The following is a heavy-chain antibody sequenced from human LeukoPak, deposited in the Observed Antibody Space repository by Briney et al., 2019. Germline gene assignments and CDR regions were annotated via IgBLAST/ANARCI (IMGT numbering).Heavy chain of an antibody. CDR1: GGSFSGYS. J-gene: IGHJ5*01. CDR2: INQSGST. D-gene: IGHD6-19*01. CDR3: ARCDSGGWFFDS. V-gene: IGHV4-34*01. Sequence: SETLSLTCAVSGGSFSGYSWNWIRQPPGKGLEWIGEINQSGSTKYNPSLKSRVTISIDTSKSQFSMKVNSVTAAGTAVYYCARCDSGGWFFDSWGQGALVTVSS.